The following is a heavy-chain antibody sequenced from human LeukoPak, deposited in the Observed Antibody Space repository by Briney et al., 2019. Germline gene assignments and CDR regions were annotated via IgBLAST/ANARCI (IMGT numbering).Heavy chain of an antibody. V-gene: IGHV3-53*01. Sequence: GGSLRLSCAASGFTLSSNYMSWVRQAPGKGLEWVSVIYSGGSTYYADSVKGRFTISRDNSKNTLYLQMNSLRAEDTAVYYCARLYADWFDPWGQGTLVTVSS. D-gene: IGHD2/OR15-2a*01. J-gene: IGHJ5*02. CDR1: GFTLSSNY. CDR3: ARLYADWFDP. CDR2: IYSGGST.